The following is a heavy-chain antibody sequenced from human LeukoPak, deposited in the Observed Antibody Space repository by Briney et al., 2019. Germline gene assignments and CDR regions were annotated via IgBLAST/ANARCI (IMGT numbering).Heavy chain of an antibody. J-gene: IGHJ4*02. CDR2: ISGSGGST. Sequence: GGSLRLSCAASGFTFSSYAMSWVRQAPGKGLEGVSAISGSGGSTYYADSLERRFTISRDNSKNTMYLQMNSLRGEDTAVYYCAKDRSSGWYRVFDYWGQGTLVTVSS. D-gene: IGHD6-19*01. CDR3: AKDRSSGWYRVFDY. CDR1: GFTFSSYA. V-gene: IGHV3-23*01.